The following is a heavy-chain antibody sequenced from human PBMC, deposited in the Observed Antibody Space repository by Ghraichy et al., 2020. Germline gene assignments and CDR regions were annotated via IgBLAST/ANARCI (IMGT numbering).Heavy chain of an antibody. CDR3: ARDRFRWELRGYYYYMDV. CDR2: IYHSGST. Sequence: SETLSLTCAVSGGSISSSNWWSWVRQPPGKGLEWIGEIYHSGSTNYNPSLKSRVTISVDKSKNQFSLKLSSVTAADTAVYYCARDRFRWELRGYYYYMDVWGKGTTVTVSS. D-gene: IGHD1-26*01. V-gene: IGHV4-4*02. CDR1: GGSISSSNW. J-gene: IGHJ6*03.